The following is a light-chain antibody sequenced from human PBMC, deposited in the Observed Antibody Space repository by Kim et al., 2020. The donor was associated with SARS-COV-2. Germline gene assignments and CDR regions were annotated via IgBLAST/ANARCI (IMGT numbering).Light chain of an antibody. V-gene: IGKV4-1*01. CDR2: WAA. CDR1: QSVLYSSNNKNY. CDR3: QQYYSTPVT. J-gene: IGKJ4*01. Sequence: DIVMTQSPDSLAVSLGERATINCKSSQSVLYSSNNKNYLAWYQQKPGQPPKLLIYWAATRESGVPDRFSGSGSGTDFTLTISSLQAEDVAGYYCQQYYSTPVTFGGGTKVDIK.